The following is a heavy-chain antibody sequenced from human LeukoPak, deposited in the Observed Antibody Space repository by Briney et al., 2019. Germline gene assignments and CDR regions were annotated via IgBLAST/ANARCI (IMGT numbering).Heavy chain of an antibody. V-gene: IGHV4-59*12. Sequence: SETLSLTCTVSGGSISSYYWSWIRQPPGKGLEWIGYIYYSGSTNYNPSLKSRVTISVDTSKNQFSLKLSSVTAADTAVYYCARDRGYGARLWYFDLWGRGTLVTVSS. D-gene: IGHD4-17*01. J-gene: IGHJ2*01. CDR3: ARDRGYGARLWYFDL. CDR2: IYYSGST. CDR1: GGSISSYY.